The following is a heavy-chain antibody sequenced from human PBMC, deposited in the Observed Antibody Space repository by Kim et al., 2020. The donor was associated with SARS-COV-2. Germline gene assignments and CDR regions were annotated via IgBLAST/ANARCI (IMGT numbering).Heavy chain of an antibody. CDR2: ISLSGSYT. CDR1: GFTFSDYY. V-gene: IGHV3-11*05. D-gene: IGHD2-15*01. J-gene: IGHJ4*02. Sequence: GGSLRLSCAASGFTFSDYYMSWFRQAPGKGLEWVSYISLSGSYTNHADSVKGRFTISRDNARNSLYLQMNSLRADDTAVYYCARGYCSGGYCYSRAFDYWGQGTLVTVSS. CDR3: ARGYCSGGYCYSRAFDY.